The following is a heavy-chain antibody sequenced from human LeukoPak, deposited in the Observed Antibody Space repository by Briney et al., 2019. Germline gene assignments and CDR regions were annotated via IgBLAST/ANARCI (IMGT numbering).Heavy chain of an antibody. CDR1: GFSLSTSGVG. Sequence: SGPTLVNPTQTLTLTCTFSGFSLSTSGVGVGWIRQPPGKALEWLALIYWDDDKRYSSSLKSRLTITKDTSKNQVVLTKTNMDPVDTATYYCAHSGGARGTMVRGVIITSINWFDPWGQGTPVTVSS. CDR3: AHSGGARGTMVRGVIITSINWFDP. D-gene: IGHD3-10*01. V-gene: IGHV2-5*02. J-gene: IGHJ5*02. CDR2: IYWDDDK.